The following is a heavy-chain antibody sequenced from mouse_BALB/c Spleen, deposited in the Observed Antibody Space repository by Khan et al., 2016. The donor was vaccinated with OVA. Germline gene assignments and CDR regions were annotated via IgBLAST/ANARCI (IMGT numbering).Heavy chain of an antibody. CDR3: ARGVRLTY. Sequence: EVQLQESGPGLVKPSQSLSLTCTVTGYSITSDYAWNWIRQFPGNKLEWMGYINYSGSTSYHPSLKSRISITRDTSMNQFFLQLNSVTTEDTATYYCARGVRLTYWGQGTLVTVSA. D-gene: IGHD2-14*01. CDR2: INYSGST. CDR1: GYSITSDYA. V-gene: IGHV3-2*02. J-gene: IGHJ3*01.